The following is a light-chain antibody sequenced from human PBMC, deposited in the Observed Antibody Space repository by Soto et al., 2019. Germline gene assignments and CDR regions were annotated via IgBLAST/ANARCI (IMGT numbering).Light chain of an antibody. CDR3: QQYNSS. V-gene: IGKV1-5*03. Sequence: DIQITQSPSTLSAYAGYSVTITCRASQSISNWLAWYQQKPGKAPKLLIYKASTLESGVPSRFSGSGSGTEFSLTISSLQPDDFATYYCQQYNSSFGGGTKVDIK. CDR2: KAS. CDR1: QSISNW. J-gene: IGKJ4*01.